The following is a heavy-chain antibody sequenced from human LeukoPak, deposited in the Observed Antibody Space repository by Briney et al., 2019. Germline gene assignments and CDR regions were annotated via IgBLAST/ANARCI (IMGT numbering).Heavy chain of an antibody. J-gene: IGHJ4*02. CDR1: GGSISSYY. CDR2: IYYSGST. V-gene: IGHV4-59*08. D-gene: IGHD2-2*03. CDR3: ARHGYLGGAAGDY. Sequence: KASETLSLTCTVSGGSISSYYWSWIRQPPGKGLEWIGYIYYSGSTNYNPSLKSRVTISVDTSKKQFSLKLSSVTAADTAVYYCARHGYLGGAAGDYWGQGTLVTVSS.